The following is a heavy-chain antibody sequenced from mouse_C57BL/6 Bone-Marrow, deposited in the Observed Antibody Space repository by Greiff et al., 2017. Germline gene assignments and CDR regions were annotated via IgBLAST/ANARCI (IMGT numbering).Heavy chain of an antibody. CDR3: ARRSSGPAGFAY. D-gene: IGHD3-2*02. V-gene: IGHV1-69*01. Sequence: QVQLQQPGAELVMPGASVTLSCKASGYTFTSYWLHWVTQRPGQGLEWIGEIDPSDRYTNYTPKFKGKSTLTVDKSSSTAYMQRSSLTSEDSAVEYGARRSSGPAGFAYWGQGTLVTVAA. CDR2: IDPSDRYT. CDR1: GYTFTSYW. J-gene: IGHJ3*01.